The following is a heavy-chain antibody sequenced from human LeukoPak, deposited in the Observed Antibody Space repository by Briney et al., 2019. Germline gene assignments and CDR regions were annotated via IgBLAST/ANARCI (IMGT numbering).Heavy chain of an antibody. D-gene: IGHD6-6*01. Sequence: GGSLRLSCAASGFTFSSYGMHWVRQAPGKGLEWVAVISYDGSNKYYADSVKGRFTISRDNGKNSLYLQMNSLRVEDTAVYYCARGVYAFDVWGQGTMVTVSS. J-gene: IGHJ3*01. V-gene: IGHV3-30*03. CDR3: ARGVYAFDV. CDR1: GFTFSSYG. CDR2: ISYDGSNK.